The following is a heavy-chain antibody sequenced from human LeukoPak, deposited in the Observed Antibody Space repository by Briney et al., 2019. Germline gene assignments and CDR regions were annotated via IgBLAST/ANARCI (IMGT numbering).Heavy chain of an antibody. CDR2: ISGSGGST. D-gene: IGHD2-8*01. CDR3: EKDRSCTNDICHGDFDY. CDR1: GFTFSSYA. Sequence: GGSLRLSCAASGFTFSSYAVSWVRQAPGKGLEWVSSISGSGGSTYSADSVKGRFTISRDNSKNTLYLQMNSLRAEDTALYYCEKDRSCTNDICHGDFDYWGQGTLVTVSS. V-gene: IGHV3-23*01. J-gene: IGHJ4*02.